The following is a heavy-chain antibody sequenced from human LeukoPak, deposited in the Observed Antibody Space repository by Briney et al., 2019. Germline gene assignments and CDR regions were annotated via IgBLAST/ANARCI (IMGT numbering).Heavy chain of an antibody. J-gene: IGHJ1*01. CDR1: GDSVSSNSAA. Sequence: SQTLSLTCVISGDSVSSNSAAWNWIRQSPSRGLEWLGRTYYRSKWYNDYAVSVKSRITINPDTSKNQFSLQLNSVTPQDTAVYYCARGIAVAGKSGYFQHWGQGTLVTVSS. V-gene: IGHV6-1*01. CDR2: TYYRSKWYN. D-gene: IGHD6-19*01. CDR3: ARGIAVAGKSGYFQH.